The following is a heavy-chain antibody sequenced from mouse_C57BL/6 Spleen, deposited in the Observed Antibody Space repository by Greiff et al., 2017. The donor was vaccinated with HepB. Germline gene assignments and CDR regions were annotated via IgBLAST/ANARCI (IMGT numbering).Heavy chain of an antibody. D-gene: IGHD1-1*01. Sequence: QVQLQHSGAELVKPGASVKISCKASGYAFSSYWMNWVKQRPGKGLEWIGQIYPGDGDTNYNGKFKGKATLTADKSSSTAYMQLSSLTSEDSAVYFCASYYYGSSFDYWGQGTTLTVSS. V-gene: IGHV1-80*01. J-gene: IGHJ2*01. CDR1: GYAFSSYW. CDR2: IYPGDGDT. CDR3: ASYYYGSSFDY.